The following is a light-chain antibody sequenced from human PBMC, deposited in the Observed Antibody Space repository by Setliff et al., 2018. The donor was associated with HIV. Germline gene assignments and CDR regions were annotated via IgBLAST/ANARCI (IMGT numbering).Light chain of an antibody. V-gene: IGLV2-23*01. J-gene: IGLJ1*01. Sequence: QSVLTQPASVSGSPGQSITISCTGTSNDVGRYDLVSWYQQHPARAPKLIIYQATRRPSGVSNRFSGSKSGNVASLTISGLQAEDEADYYCCSNTGSNTFVFGTGTKV. CDR3: CSNTGSNTFV. CDR2: QAT. CDR1: SNDVGRYDL.